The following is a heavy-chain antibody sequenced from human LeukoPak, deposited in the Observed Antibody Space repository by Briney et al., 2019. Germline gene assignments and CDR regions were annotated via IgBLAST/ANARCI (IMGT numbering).Heavy chain of an antibody. CDR3: ARDRVYCSSTSCYRGWFDP. J-gene: IGHJ5*02. CDR1: GGSISSGSYY. Sequence: SQTLSLTCTVSGGSISSGSYYWSWIRQPAGRGLEWIGRIYTSGSTNYNPSLKSRVTISVDTSKNQFSLKLSSVTAADTAVYYCARDRVYCSSTSCYRGWFDPWGQGTLVTVSS. D-gene: IGHD2-2*01. V-gene: IGHV4-61*02. CDR2: IYTSGST.